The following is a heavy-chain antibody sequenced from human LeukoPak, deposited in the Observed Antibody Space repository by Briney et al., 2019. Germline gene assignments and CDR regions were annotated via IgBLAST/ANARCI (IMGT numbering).Heavy chain of an antibody. Sequence: GGSLRLSCAASGFTFSSYEMNWVRQAPGKGLEWFSYISSSGSTKYYAASVKGRFTLSRDNAKNSLYLQMNSLRAEDTAVYYCARDRDPGYYDTNGYRPINAFDILGQGTMVTVSS. D-gene: IGHD3-22*01. CDR2: ISSSGSTK. J-gene: IGHJ3*02. CDR3: ARDRDPGYYDTNGYRPINAFDI. CDR1: GFTFSSYE. V-gene: IGHV3-48*03.